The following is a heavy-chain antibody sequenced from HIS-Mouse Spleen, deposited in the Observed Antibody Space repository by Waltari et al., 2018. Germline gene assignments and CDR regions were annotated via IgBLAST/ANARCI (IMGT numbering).Heavy chain of an antibody. J-gene: IGHJ4*02. CDR1: GFTFSSYW. V-gene: IGHV3-7*01. CDR3: ARSIVGATFDY. Sequence: EVQLVESGGGLVQPGGSLRLSCAASGFTFSSYWMSWVRQAPGKGLGGVANIKQDGMGKYYVDSVKGRFTISRDNAKNSLYLQMNSLRSEDTAVYYCARSIVGATFDYWGQGTLVTVSS. D-gene: IGHD1-26*01. CDR2: IKQDGMGK.